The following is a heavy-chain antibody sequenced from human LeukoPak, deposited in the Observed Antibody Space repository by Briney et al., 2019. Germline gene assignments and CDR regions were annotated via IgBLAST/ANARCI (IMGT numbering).Heavy chain of an antibody. CDR2: IFGGGST. J-gene: IGHJ4*02. CDR3: ARDSGSYYFDY. CDR1: GFIITSNY. V-gene: IGHV3-66*02. Sequence: GGSLRLSCAASGFIITSNYMSWVRQAPGKWLEWVSVIFGGGSTYYADSVKGRFTISRDNSKNTLYLQMNSLRVDDTAVYYCARDSGSYYFDYWGQGTLVTVSS. D-gene: IGHD1-26*01.